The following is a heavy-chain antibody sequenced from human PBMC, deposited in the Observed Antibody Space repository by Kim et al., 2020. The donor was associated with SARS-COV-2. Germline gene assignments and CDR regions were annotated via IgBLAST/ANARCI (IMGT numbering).Heavy chain of an antibody. CDR3: ARAHYTSGHLVFDH. V-gene: IGHV3-7*01. Sequence: DSVNGRLPISRDNAKNTLYLQMNGLGAEDTAVYYCARAHYTSGHLVFDHWGQGALVTVSS. J-gene: IGHJ4*02. D-gene: IGHD4-4*01.